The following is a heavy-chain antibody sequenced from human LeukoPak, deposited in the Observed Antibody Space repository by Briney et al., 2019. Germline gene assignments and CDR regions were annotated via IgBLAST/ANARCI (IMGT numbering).Heavy chain of an antibody. J-gene: IGHJ4*02. CDR3: ARAQLLQPLRY. Sequence: SETLSLTCAVYGGSFSGYYWSWIRQPPGKGLEWIGEINHSGSTNYNPSLKSRVTISVDTSKNQFSLKLSSVTAADTAVYYCARAQLLQPLRYWGQGTLVTVSS. CDR1: GGSFSGYY. D-gene: IGHD2-15*01. V-gene: IGHV4-34*01. CDR2: INHSGST.